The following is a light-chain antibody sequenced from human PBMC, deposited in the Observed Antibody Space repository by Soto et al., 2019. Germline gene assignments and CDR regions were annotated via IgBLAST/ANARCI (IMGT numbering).Light chain of an antibody. CDR3: SSYTRSSTPYGV. CDR2: DVS. J-gene: IGLJ1*01. V-gene: IGLV2-14*01. CDR1: SSDVGGYNY. Sequence: QSALTQPASVSGSPGQSITISCTGTSSDVGGYNYVSWYQQHPGKDPKLMIYDVSNRPSGVSNRFSGSKSGNTASLTISGLQAEDDADYYCSSYTRSSTPYGVFGPGTKVTVL.